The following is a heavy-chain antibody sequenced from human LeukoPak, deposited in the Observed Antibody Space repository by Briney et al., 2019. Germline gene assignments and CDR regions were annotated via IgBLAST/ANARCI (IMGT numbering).Heavy chain of an antibody. D-gene: IGHD6-6*01. CDR1: GFTFSSYW. Sequence: PGGSLRLSCAAPGFTFSSYWMSWVRQAPGKGLEWVANIKHDGSHKNYVDSVRGRFTISRDNGKNSLYLQMNSLRAEDTAVYYCAKGSSSPGADYWGQGTLVTVSS. V-gene: IGHV3-7*01. CDR2: IKHDGSHK. CDR3: AKGSSSPGADY. J-gene: IGHJ4*02.